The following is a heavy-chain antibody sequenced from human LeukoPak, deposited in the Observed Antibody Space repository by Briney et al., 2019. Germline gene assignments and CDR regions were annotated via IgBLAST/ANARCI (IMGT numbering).Heavy chain of an antibody. CDR1: GFNFSDYA. CDR2: IGGSGGST. D-gene: IGHD3-3*01. J-gene: IGHJ4*02. V-gene: IGHV3-23*01. Sequence: GGSLRLSCVASGFNFSDYAMNWVRQAPGKGLEWVSAIGGSGGSTYYADSVKGRFTISRDNSKNTLYLQMNSLRAEDTALYYCARDPGVVAFHYFDYWGQGTLVTVSS. CDR3: ARDPGVVAFHYFDY.